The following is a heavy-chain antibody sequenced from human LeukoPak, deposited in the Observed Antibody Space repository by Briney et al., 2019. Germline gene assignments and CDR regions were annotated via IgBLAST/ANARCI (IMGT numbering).Heavy chain of an antibody. CDR1: GFTFSSYG. Sequence: GRSLRLSCAASGFTFSSYGMHWVRQAPGKGLEWVAVIWYDGSNKYYADSVKGRFTISRDNSKNTLYLQMNSLRAEDTAVYYCARAPDYGGYGRYFDYWGQGTLVTVSS. J-gene: IGHJ4*02. CDR2: IWYDGSNK. V-gene: IGHV3-33*01. D-gene: IGHD4-17*01. CDR3: ARAPDYGGYGRYFDY.